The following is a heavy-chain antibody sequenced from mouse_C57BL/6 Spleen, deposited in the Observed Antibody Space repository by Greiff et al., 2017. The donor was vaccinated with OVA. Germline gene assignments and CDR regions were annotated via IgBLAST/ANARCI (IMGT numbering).Heavy chain of an antibody. J-gene: IGHJ3*01. Sequence: DVMLVESGGGLVKPGGSLKLSCAASGFTFSSYAMSWVRQTPEKRLEWVATISDGGSYTYSPDNVKGRITITRGNAKNNLYLQMRHLKSEDTAMYYCARDDYDVVWFAYWGQGTLVTVSA. CDR1: GFTFSSYA. CDR2: ISDGGSYT. CDR3: ARDDYDVVWFAY. V-gene: IGHV5-4*01. D-gene: IGHD2-4*01.